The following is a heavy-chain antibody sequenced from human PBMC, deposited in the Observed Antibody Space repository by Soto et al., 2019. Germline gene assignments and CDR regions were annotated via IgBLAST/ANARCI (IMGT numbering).Heavy chain of an antibody. CDR2: INPHGGST. CDR1: GDTFTSYY. J-gene: IGHJ5*02. D-gene: IGHD3-3*01. CDR3: ARSSGGNFGIIIEGSNWFDP. V-gene: IGHV1-46*01. Sequence: ASVKVSCKAPGDTFTSYYLNWVRQAPGQGLEWMGVINPHGGSTKYAQKFQGRITMTRDTSRSTVYMELSSRRSDDTAIYYCARSSGGNFGIIIEGSNWFDPWGQGTLVTVSS.